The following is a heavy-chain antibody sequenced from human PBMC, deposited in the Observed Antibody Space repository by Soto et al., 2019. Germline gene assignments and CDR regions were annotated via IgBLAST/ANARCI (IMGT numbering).Heavy chain of an antibody. J-gene: IGHJ6*02. CDR2: INPNSGGT. CDR3: ARDQYSSPFWYDYGMDV. V-gene: IGHV1-2*02. Sequence: QVQLVQSGAEVKKPGASVKVSCKASGYTFTGYYMHWVRQAPGQGLELMGWINPNSGGTNYAQKFQGRVTMTRDTSISTAYMELSRLRSDDTAVYYCARDQYSSPFWYDYGMDVWGQGTTVTVSS. CDR1: GYTFTGYY. D-gene: IGHD6-6*01.